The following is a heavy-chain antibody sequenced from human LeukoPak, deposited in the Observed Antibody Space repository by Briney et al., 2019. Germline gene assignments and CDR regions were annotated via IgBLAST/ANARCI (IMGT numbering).Heavy chain of an antibody. J-gene: IGHJ6*03. D-gene: IGHD2-2*02. CDR1: GYTFTSYG. V-gene: IGHV1-18*01. CDR2: ISAYNGNT. Sequence: GASVKVSCKASGYTFTSYGISWVRQAPGQGLEWMGWISAYNGNTNYAQKLQGRVTMTTDTSTSTAYMELRSLRSDDTAVYYCARARGYCSSTSCYTYYCYMDVWGKGTTVTVSS. CDR3: ARARGYCSSTSCYTYYCYMDV.